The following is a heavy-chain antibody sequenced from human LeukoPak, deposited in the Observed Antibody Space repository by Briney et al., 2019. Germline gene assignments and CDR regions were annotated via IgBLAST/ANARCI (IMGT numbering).Heavy chain of an antibody. V-gene: IGHV1-69*04. CDR2: IIPILGIA. D-gene: IGHD3-22*01. CDR1: GGTFSSYA. CDR3: ARGQLDYYYDSSGYFDY. Sequence: EASVKVSCKASGGTFSSYAISWVRQAPGQGLEWMGRIIPILGIANYAQKFQGRVTITADKSTSTAYMELSSLRSEDTAVYYCARGQLDYYYDSSGYFDYWGQGTLVTVSS. J-gene: IGHJ4*02.